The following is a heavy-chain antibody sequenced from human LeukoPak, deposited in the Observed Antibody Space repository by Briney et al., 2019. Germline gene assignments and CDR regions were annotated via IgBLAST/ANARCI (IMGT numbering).Heavy chain of an antibody. Sequence: SETLSLTCAVYGGSFSGYYWSWIRQPPGRGLEWIGEINHSGSTNYNPSLKSRVTISVDTSKNQFSLKLSSVTAADTAVYYCARGRYCSSTSCVPFDYWGQGTLDTVSS. D-gene: IGHD2-2*01. CDR1: GGSFSGYY. CDR3: ARGRYCSSTSCVPFDY. V-gene: IGHV4-34*01. CDR2: INHSGST. J-gene: IGHJ4*02.